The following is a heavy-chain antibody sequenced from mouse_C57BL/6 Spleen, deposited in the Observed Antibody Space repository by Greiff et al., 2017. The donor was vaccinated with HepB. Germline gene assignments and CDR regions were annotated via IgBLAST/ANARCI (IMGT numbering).Heavy chain of an antibody. CDR2: IHPNSGST. CDR1: GYTFTSYW. Sequence: QVQLKQPGAELVKPGASVKLSCKASGYTFTSYWMHWVKQRPGQGLEWIGIIHPNSGSTNYNEKFKSKATLTVDKSSSTAYMQLSSLTSEDSAVYYCARSYYGSSLDYWGQGTTLTVSS. D-gene: IGHD1-1*01. CDR3: ARSYYGSSLDY. J-gene: IGHJ2*01. V-gene: IGHV1-64*01.